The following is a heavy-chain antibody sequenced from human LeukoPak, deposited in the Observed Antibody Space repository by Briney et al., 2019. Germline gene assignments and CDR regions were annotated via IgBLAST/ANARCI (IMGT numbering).Heavy chain of an antibody. V-gene: IGHV4-34*01. J-gene: IGHJ6*02. D-gene: IGHD4-11*01. Sequence: SETLSLTCAVYGGSFSGYYWSWIRQPPGKGLEWIGEINHSGSTNYNPSLKSRVTISVDTSKNQFSLRLTSVTAADTAVYYCARGRATETTFYYYYHGMDVWGQGTTVTVSS. CDR1: GGSFSGYY. CDR3: ARGRATETTFYYYYHGMDV. CDR2: INHSGST.